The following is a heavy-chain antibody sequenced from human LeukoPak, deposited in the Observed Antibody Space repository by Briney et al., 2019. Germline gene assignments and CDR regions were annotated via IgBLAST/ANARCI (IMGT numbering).Heavy chain of an antibody. V-gene: IGHV4-4*07. J-gene: IGHJ3*02. Sequence: SETLSLTCTVSGGSITTYYWTWIRQPAGKGLEWIGRIYTSGSTNYNPSLKSRVTMSVDTSKNQFSLKLSSVTAADTAVYYCARALSTYYYDSSGYYDAFDIWGQGTMVTVSS. D-gene: IGHD3-22*01. CDR2: IYTSGST. CDR1: GGSITTYY. CDR3: ARALSTYYYDSSGYYDAFDI.